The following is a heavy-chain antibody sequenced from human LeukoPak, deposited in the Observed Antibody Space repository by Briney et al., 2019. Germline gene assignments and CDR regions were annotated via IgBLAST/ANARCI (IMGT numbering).Heavy chain of an antibody. V-gene: IGHV1-69*13. CDR3: ARTRVDTAMDYYFDH. CDR2: IIPIFGTA. CDR1: GGTFSSYA. Sequence: SVKVSCKASGGTFSSYAISWVRQAPGQGLEWMGGIIPIFGTANYAQKFQGRVTITADESTSTAYMELSSLRSEDTAVYYCARTRVDTAMDYYFDHWGQGTLVTVSS. D-gene: IGHD5-18*01. J-gene: IGHJ4*02.